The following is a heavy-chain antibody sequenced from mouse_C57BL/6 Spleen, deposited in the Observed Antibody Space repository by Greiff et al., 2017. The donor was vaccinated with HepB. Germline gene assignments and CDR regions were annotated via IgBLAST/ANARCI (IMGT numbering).Heavy chain of an antibody. Sequence: QVQLQQSGAELVKPGASVKLSCKASGYTFTSYWMHWVKQRPGRGLEWIGRIDPNSGGTKYNEKFKGKATLTADKPSSTAYMQLSSLTSEDSAVYYCARRSLSDYVDDYWGQGTTLTVSS. J-gene: IGHJ2*01. V-gene: IGHV1-72*01. CDR3: ARRSLSDYVDDY. CDR1: GYTFTSYW. D-gene: IGHD2-13*01. CDR2: IDPNSGGT.